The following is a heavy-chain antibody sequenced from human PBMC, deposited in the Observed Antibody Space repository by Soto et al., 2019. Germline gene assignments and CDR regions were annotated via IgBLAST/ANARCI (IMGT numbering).Heavy chain of an antibody. D-gene: IGHD6-6*01. CDR3: AHTLMGIAARPYYFDY. CDR2: IYWDDDK. Sequence: QITLKESGPTLVKPTQTLTLTCTFSGFSLSTSGVGVGWIRQPPGKALEWLALIYWDDDKRYSPSLKSRLTITKDTSKNQVVLTMTNMDPVDTATYYCAHTLMGIAARPYYFDYWGQGTLVTVSS. CDR1: GFSLSTSGVG. V-gene: IGHV2-5*02. J-gene: IGHJ4*02.